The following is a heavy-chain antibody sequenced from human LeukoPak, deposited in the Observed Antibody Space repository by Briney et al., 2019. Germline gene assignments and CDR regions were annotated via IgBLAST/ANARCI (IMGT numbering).Heavy chain of an antibody. D-gene: IGHD5-12*01. V-gene: IGHV3-11*01. CDR3: ASGWLHIDAFDI. J-gene: IGHJ3*02. Sequence: GGSLRLSCAASGFTFSDYYMSWIRQAPGKGLEWVSYISSSGSTIYYADSVKGRFTISRDNAKNSLYLQMNSLRAEDTAVYNCASGWLHIDAFDIWGQGTMVTVSS. CDR1: GFTFSDYY. CDR2: ISSSGSTI.